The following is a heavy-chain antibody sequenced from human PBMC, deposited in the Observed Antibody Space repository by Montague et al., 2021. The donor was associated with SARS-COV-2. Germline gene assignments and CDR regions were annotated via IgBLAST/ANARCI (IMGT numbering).Heavy chain of an antibody. J-gene: IGHJ4*02. Sequence: SETLSLTCTVAGDSISSTVYYWGWMRQPPVKRLEWIGTIYHTGITHYXXXLESRVTLSVDTSRNQLSLNVTSVTAADTAVYFCVRVAWFGELSLADYWGQGTLVAVSS. CDR3: VRVAWFGELSLADY. CDR1: GDSISSTVYY. V-gene: IGHV4-39*07. CDR2: IYHTGIT. D-gene: IGHD3-10*01.